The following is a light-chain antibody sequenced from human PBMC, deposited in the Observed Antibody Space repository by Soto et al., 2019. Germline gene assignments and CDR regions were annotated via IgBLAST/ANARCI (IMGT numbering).Light chain of an antibody. Sequence: QAVVTQPPSASGTPGQRVTISCSGSSSNIGDNSAYWFQQLPGTAPKLLIYRSTQRPSGVPDRFSGSKSGTSASLAISGLRSEDEADYYCAAWDGSLSAWVLGGGTQVTVL. CDR2: RST. V-gene: IGLV1-47*01. J-gene: IGLJ3*02. CDR1: SSNIGDNS. CDR3: AAWDGSLSAWV.